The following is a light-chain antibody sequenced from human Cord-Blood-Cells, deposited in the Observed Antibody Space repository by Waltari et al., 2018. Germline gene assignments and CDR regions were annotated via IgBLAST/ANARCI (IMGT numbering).Light chain of an antibody. CDR3: SSYTSSSTLV. CDR1: SSEVGGYNY. V-gene: IGLV2-14*01. CDR2: EVS. J-gene: IGLJ1*01. Sequence: QSALTQPASVSGSPGQSITISCTGTSSEVGGYNYVSWYQQHPGKAPTLMIYEVSKRPSGVSNRFSGSKSGNTASLTISGLQAEDEADYYCSSYTSSSTLVFGTGTKVNVL.